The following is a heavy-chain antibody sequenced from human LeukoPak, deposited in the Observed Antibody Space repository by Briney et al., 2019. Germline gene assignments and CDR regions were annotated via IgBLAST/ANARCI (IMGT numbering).Heavy chain of an antibody. Sequence: PGGSLRLSCAASGFTFSSYSMNWVRQAPGKGLEWVSSISSSSSYIYYADSVKGRFTISRDNAKNTLYLQMNSLRADDTAIYYCARGSGGFDYWGQGTLITVSP. CDR2: ISSSSSYI. CDR1: GFTFSSYS. D-gene: IGHD3-3*01. CDR3: ARGSGGFDY. V-gene: IGHV3-21*01. J-gene: IGHJ4*02.